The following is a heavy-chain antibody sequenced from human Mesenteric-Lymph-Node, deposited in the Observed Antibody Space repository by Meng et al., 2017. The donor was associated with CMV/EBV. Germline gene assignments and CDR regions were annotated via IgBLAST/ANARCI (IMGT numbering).Heavy chain of an antibody. J-gene: IGHJ4*02. V-gene: IGHV1-2*06. CDR1: TFTDYY. CDR2: INPRSEGI. Sequence: TFTDYYIHWVRQAPGQGLEWVGRINPRSEGINYAQKFQGRVTLTRDTSISTVYMQLNGLRSDDTAVYYCARGRWQQLVQGPDVDFDNWGQGTLVTVSS. D-gene: IGHD6-13*01. CDR3: ARGRWQQLVQGPDVDFDN.